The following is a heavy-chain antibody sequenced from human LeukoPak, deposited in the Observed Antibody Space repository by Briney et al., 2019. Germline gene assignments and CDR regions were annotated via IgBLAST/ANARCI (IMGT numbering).Heavy chain of an antibody. D-gene: IGHD2-15*01. V-gene: IGHV3-33*01. CDR2: IWYDGSNK. CDR1: GFTFSSYG. J-gene: IGHJ3*02. Sequence: GRSLRLSCAASGFTFSSYGMHWVRQAPGKGLEWVAVIWYDGSNKYYADSVKGRFTISRDNSKNTLYLQMNSLRAEDTAVYYCARDGYCSGGSCSGAFDIWGQGTMVTVSS. CDR3: ARDGYCSGGSCSGAFDI.